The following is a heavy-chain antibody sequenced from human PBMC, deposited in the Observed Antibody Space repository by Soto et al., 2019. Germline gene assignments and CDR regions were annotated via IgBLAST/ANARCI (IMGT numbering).Heavy chain of an antibody. J-gene: IGHJ6*02. CDR3: ATAFTGRGGMDV. Sequence: EVQLVESGGGSVQPGGSLRLSCAASGFTFSSYWMSWVRQAPGKGLEWVANINKGESEKYYVDSVKGRFTISRDNAKKSLHLQLNSLRAEYTAVYDCATAFTGRGGMDVWGPGTTVPVSS. CDR1: GFTFSSYW. D-gene: IGHD4-4*01. CDR2: INKGESEK. V-gene: IGHV3-7*05.